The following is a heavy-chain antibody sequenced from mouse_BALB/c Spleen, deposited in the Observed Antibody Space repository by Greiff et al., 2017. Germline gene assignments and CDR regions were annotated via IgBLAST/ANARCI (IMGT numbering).Heavy chain of an antibody. Sequence: VKLMESGPGLVAPSQSLSITCTVSGFSLTSYDISWIRQPPGKGLEWLGVIWTGGGTNYNSAFMSRLSISKDNSKSQVFLKMNSLQTDDTAIYYCVRVQLGLRGGDYAMDYWGQGTSVTVSS. D-gene: IGHD3-1*01. CDR3: VRVQLGLRGGDYAMDY. V-gene: IGHV2-9-2*01. CDR1: GFSLTSYD. CDR2: IWTGGGT. J-gene: IGHJ4*01.